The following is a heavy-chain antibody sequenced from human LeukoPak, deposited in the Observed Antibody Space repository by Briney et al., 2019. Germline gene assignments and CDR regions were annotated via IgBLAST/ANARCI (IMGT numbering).Heavy chain of an antibody. V-gene: IGHV3-21*01. D-gene: IGHD3-10*01. CDR3: ARDLVVKRWFGDTTDNWFDP. CDR2: ISSSSSYI. J-gene: IGHJ5*02. CDR1: GFTFSSKS. Sequence: GGSLRLSCEASGFTFSSKSMNWVRQAPGEGLEWGSSISSSSSYIYYADSVKARFPISRDNATNSLYLQMNSLRAEDTAVYYCARDLVVKRWFGDTTDNWFDPWGQGTLVTVSS.